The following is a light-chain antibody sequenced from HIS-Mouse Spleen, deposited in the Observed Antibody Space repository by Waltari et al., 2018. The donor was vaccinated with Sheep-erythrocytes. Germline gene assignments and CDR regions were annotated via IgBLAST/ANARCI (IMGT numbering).Light chain of an antibody. J-gene: IGKJ4*01. CDR3: QQYNSYSPLT. CDR1: QSISSW. CDR2: TAS. Sequence: DIQMTQSPSTLSASVGDRVTITCRASQSISSWLAGDRKKPGKTPKVLIYTASSLESGVPSRFSGSGSGTEFTLTISSLQPDDFATYYCQQYNSYSPLTFGGGTKVEIK. V-gene: IGKV1-5*03.